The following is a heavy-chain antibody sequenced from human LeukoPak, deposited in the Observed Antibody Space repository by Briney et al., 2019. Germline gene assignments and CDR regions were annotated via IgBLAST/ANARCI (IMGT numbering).Heavy chain of an antibody. D-gene: IGHD3-10*02. CDR1: GFSFSTYW. CDR3: GRELFETDIDY. V-gene: IGHV3-7*01. CDR2: RKEDGSET. J-gene: IGHJ4*02. Sequence: GGSLRLSCAASGFSFSTYWMSWVRQAPGKGLEWVANRKEDGSETYYVDSLRGRFTISRDNVKNSLYLQINSLRAEDTAVYYCGRELFETDIDYWGQGTLVTVSS.